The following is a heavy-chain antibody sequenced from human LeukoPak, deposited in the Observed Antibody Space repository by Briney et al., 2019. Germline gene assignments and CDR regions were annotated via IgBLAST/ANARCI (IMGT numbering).Heavy chain of an antibody. V-gene: IGHV3-23*01. D-gene: IGHD3-3*01. CDR2: ISGRGGST. Sequence: PGGSLRLSCAASGFTFSSYAMSWVRQAPGKGLEWVSAISGRGGSTYYADSVKGRFTISRDNSKNTLYLQMNSLRAEDTAVYYCAFSFWSGYYPFDYWGQGTLVTVSS. CDR1: GFTFSSYA. J-gene: IGHJ4*02. CDR3: AFSFWSGYYPFDY.